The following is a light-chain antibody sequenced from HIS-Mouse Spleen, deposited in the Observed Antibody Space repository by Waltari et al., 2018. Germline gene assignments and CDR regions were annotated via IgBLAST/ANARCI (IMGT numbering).Light chain of an antibody. CDR2: RTN. CDR3: AAWDDSLSGPV. V-gene: IGLV1-47*01. CDR1: SSNIGSNY. J-gene: IGLJ3*02. Sequence: QSVLTQPPSASGTPGQRVTISCSGSSSNIGSNYVYWYQQLPGTAPNPLTDRTNQRPPGVPYRFSGSKSGTSASLAISGLRSEDEADYYCAAWDDSLSGPVFGGGTKLTVL.